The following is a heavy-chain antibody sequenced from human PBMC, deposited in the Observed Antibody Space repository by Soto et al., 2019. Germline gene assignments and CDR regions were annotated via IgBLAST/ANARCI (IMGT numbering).Heavy chain of an antibody. D-gene: IGHD5-18*01. CDR3: WGYRVRRNCLAGAIDY. J-gene: IGHJ4*02. CDR2: IDPTDSYT. Sequence: GESLKISCKGSGNSFTSYWISWVRQMPGKGLEWMGRIDPTDSYTNYSPSFQGHVTISADKSISTAYLQWSSLKASDTAMYYCWGYRVRRNCLAGAIDYWGQGTLVTVS. CDR1: GNSFTSYW. V-gene: IGHV5-10-1*01.